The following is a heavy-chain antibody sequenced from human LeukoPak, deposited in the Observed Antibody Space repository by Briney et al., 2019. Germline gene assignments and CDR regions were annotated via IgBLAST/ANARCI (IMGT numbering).Heavy chain of an antibody. CDR2: IYHSGST. D-gene: IGHD3-10*01. J-gene: IGHJ5*02. Sequence: SGTLSLTCAVSGGSISSSNWWSWVRQPPGKGLEWIGEIYHSGSTNYNPSLKSRVTISVDKSKNQFSLKLSSVTAADTAVYYCARRYYYGSGSYHNVGWFDPWGQGTLVTVSS. CDR1: GGSISSSNW. V-gene: IGHV4-4*02. CDR3: ARRYYYGSGSYHNVGWFDP.